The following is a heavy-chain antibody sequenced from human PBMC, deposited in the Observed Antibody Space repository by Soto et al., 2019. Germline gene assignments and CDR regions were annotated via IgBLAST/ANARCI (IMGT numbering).Heavy chain of an antibody. Sequence: GGSLRLSCAASGFTFSSYGMTWVRQAPGKGLEWVSYISSSTFSIYYADSVKGRFTVSRDNAKNSLFLQMNSLRDEDTAVYFCARARRGSAVIGHFDFWGQGTLVTVSS. CDR3: ARARRGSAVIGHFDF. V-gene: IGHV3-48*02. CDR2: ISSSTFSI. J-gene: IGHJ4*02. D-gene: IGHD3-22*01. CDR1: GFTFSSYG.